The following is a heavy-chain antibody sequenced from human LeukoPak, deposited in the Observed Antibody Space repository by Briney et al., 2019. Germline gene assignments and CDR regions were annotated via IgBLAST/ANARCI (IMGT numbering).Heavy chain of an antibody. Sequence: SETLSLTCTVSGGSISSYYWSWIRQPPGKGLEWIGYIYYSGSTNYNPSLKSRVTISVDTSKNQFSLKLSSVTAADTAVYYCAKGGEQLPYYYYYYMDVWGKGTTVTVSS. J-gene: IGHJ6*03. CDR1: GGSISSYY. CDR3: AKGGEQLPYYYYYYMDV. D-gene: IGHD6-13*01. CDR2: IYYSGST. V-gene: IGHV4-59*01.